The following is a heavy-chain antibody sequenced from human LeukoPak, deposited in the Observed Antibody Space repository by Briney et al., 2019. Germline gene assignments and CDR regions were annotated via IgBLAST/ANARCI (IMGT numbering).Heavy chain of an antibody. CDR2: IYSGGST. J-gene: IGHJ4*02. V-gene: IGHV3-66*02. CDR3: TKYRSGNFDYYPDLDS. CDR1: GFTVSSNY. Sequence: GGSLRLSCAASGFTVSSNYMSWVRQAPGKGLEWVSVIYSGGSTYYAGSVRGRFTISRDNSKNTLYLQMNSLRTEDTAIYFCTKYRSGNFDYYPDLDSWGQGILVTVSS. D-gene: IGHD3-9*01.